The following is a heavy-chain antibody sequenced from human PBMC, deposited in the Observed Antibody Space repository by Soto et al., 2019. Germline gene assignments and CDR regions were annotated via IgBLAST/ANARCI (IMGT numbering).Heavy chain of an antibody. J-gene: IGHJ4*02. V-gene: IGHV1-18*01. Sequence: ASVKVSCKASGYTFTSYGISWVRQAPGQGLEWMGWISAYNGNTNYAQKLQGRVTMTTDTSTSTAYSELRSLRSDDTAVYYCARDHNWNYETNNRIDYWGQGTLVTVSS. CDR3: ARDHNWNYETNNRIDY. CDR1: GYTFTSYG. D-gene: IGHD1-7*01. CDR2: ISAYNGNT.